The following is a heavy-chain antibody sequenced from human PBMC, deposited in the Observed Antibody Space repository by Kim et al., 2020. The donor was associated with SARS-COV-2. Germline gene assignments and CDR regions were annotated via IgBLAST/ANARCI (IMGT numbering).Heavy chain of an antibody. Sequence: VKGRFTISIDNSKNTLYLQMTSLRAEDTAVYYCAKEGAQWELLYYYMGVWGKGATVTVSS. J-gene: IGHJ6*03. D-gene: IGHD1-26*01. V-gene: IGHV3-23*01. CDR3: AKEGAQWELLYYYMGV.